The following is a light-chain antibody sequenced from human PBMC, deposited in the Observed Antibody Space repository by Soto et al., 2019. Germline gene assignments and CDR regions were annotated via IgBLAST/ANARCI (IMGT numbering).Light chain of an antibody. V-gene: IGLV2-14*01. CDR3: TSYTRASTPYV. CDR2: DVY. CDR1: SSDVGRYTY. J-gene: IGLJ1*01. Sequence: ELTKAASVSGFPGQSSTISCVRTSSDVGRYTYVSWYQQYPGKAPKLIIYDVYNRPSGVSNRFSGSKSGNTASLTISGLQAEDEADYYCTSYTRASTPYVFGSGTKVTVL.